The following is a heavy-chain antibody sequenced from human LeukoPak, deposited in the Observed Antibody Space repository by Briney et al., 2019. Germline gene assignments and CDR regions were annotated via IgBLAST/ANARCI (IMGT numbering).Heavy chain of an antibody. J-gene: IGHJ4*02. V-gene: IGHV4-39*01. Sequence: SETLSLTCTVSGASISGSSFYWGWIRQSPEKGLEWIGSIYYSGSTNYNPSLKSRVTISVDTSKNQFSLKLSSVTAADTAVYYCARRIVPAAFGYWGQGTLVTVSS. D-gene: IGHD2-2*01. CDR2: IYYSGST. CDR1: GASISGSSFY. CDR3: ARRIVPAAFGY.